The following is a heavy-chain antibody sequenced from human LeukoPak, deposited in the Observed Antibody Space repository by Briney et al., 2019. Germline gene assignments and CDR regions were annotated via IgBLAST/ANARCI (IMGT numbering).Heavy chain of an antibody. V-gene: IGHV3-23*01. D-gene: IGHD6-13*01. CDR2: ISGSGDNT. CDR3: AKDQRYGSSWTFDI. J-gene: IGHJ3*02. Sequence: PGGSLRLSCAASGFTFNTYGMSWVRQAPGKGLEWVSAISGSGDNTDYADSVKGRFTISRDNSKNTLYLQMNSLRAEDTAVYYCAKDQRYGSSWTFDIWGQGTMVTVSS. CDR1: GFTFNTYG.